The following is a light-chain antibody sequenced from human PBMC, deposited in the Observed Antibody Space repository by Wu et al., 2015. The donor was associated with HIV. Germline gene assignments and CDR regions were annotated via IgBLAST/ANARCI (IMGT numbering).Light chain of an antibody. J-gene: IGKJ4*01. V-gene: IGKV3-15*01. CDR3: QQYNNWPPLT. CDR2: GAS. CDR1: QNVNVY. Sequence: EIVLTQFPATLFLSPGERATLSCRASQNVNVYLAWYQQKPGQAPRLLIYGASTRATGIPARFSGSGSGTEFTLTITSMQSEDFAVYYCQQYNNWPPLTFGGGTKVEIK.